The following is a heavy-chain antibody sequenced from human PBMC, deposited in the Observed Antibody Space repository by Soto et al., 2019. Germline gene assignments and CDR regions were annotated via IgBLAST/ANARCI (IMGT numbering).Heavy chain of an antibody. CDR2: IWYDGSNK. D-gene: IGHD6-19*01. Sequence: GGSLRLSCAASGFTFSSYGMHWVRQAPGKGLEWVAVIWYDGSNKYYADSVKGRFTISRDNSKNTLYLQMNSLRAEDTAVYYCARDLAVAGTMGRKWGQGTLVTVSS. V-gene: IGHV3-33*01. CDR3: ARDLAVAGTMGRK. J-gene: IGHJ4*02. CDR1: GFTFSSYG.